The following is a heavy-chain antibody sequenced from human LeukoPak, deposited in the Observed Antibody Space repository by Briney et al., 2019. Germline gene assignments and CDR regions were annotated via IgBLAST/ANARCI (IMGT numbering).Heavy chain of an antibody. Sequence: PGGSLRLSCAASGFTFSSYAMSWVRQAPGKGLEWVSAISGSGGSTYYADSVKGRFTISRDNSKNTLYLQMNSLRAEDTAVYYCAKVGRYGSGSYIIDYWGQGTLVTVSS. CDR2: ISGSGGST. V-gene: IGHV3-23*01. CDR3: AKVGRYGSGSYIIDY. D-gene: IGHD3-10*01. J-gene: IGHJ4*02. CDR1: GFTFSSYA.